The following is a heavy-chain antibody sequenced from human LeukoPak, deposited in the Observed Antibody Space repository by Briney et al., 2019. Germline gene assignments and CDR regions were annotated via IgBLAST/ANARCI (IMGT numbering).Heavy chain of an antibody. V-gene: IGHV3-48*03. Sequence: GGSLRLSCAASGFTLSSYEMNWVRQAPGKGLEWVSYSSTSGSTLYADSVKGRFTISRDDAKNSLYLQMNSLRAEDTAVYYCARDSELTGDRTEYWGQGTLVTVSS. D-gene: IGHD1-7*01. J-gene: IGHJ4*02. CDR2: SSTSGST. CDR1: GFTLSSYE. CDR3: ARDSELTGDRTEY.